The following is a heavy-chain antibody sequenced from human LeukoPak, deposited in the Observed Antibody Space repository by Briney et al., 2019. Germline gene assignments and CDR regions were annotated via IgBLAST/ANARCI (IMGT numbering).Heavy chain of an antibody. V-gene: IGHV3-23*01. CDR3: ALMGVVVVPAATFDY. CDR2: ISGSGGST. Sequence: PGGSLRLSCAASGFTFSSYAMSWVRQAPGKGLEWVSAISGSGGSTYYADSVKGRFTISRDNSKNTLYLQMSSLRAEDTAVYYCALMGVVVVPAATFDYWGQGTLVTVSS. J-gene: IGHJ4*02. D-gene: IGHD2-2*01. CDR1: GFTFSSYA.